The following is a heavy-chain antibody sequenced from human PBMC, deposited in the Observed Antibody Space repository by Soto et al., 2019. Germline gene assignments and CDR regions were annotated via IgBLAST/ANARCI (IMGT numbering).Heavy chain of an antibody. J-gene: IGHJ6*02. CDR1: GFTFSSYS. Sequence: EVQLVESGGGLVKPGGSLRLSCVASGFTFSSYSMNWVRQAPGKGLEWVSSISSSSSYIYYADSVKGRFTISRDNAKNSLYLQMNSLRAEDTAVYYCARDRQWELTGYYYYGMDVWGQGTTVTVSS. D-gene: IGHD1-26*01. V-gene: IGHV3-21*01. CDR3: ARDRQWELTGYYYYGMDV. CDR2: ISSSSSYI.